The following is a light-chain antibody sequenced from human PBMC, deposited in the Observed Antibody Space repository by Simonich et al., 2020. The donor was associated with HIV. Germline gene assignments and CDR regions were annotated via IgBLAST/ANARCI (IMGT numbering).Light chain of an antibody. CDR3: QSYDSSNWV. Sequence: NFMLTQPHSVSESPGKTVTISCTRSSGTLASNYVQWYQQRPGSAPPTVIYQDNQRPAGVPDRFSGSIDSSSNSASLTISGLKTEDEADYYCQSYDSSNWVFGGGTKLTVL. J-gene: IGLJ3*02. V-gene: IGLV6-57*03. CDR2: QDN. CDR1: SGTLASNY.